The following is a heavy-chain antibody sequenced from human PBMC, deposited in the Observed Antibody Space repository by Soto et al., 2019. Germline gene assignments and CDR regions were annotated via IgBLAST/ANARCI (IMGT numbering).Heavy chain of an antibody. Sequence: QVQLQESGPGLVKPSQTLSLTCTVSGGSISSGGYYWSWIRQHPGKGLEWIGYIYYSGSTYYNPSLQSGGTIAVDTSKNQFSLKLSSVTAADTAVYYCERDRGGDYYFDYWGQGTLVTVSS. CDR1: GGSISSGGYY. J-gene: IGHJ4*02. CDR3: ERDRGGDYYFDY. CDR2: IYYSGST. V-gene: IGHV4-31*03. D-gene: IGHD3-16*01.